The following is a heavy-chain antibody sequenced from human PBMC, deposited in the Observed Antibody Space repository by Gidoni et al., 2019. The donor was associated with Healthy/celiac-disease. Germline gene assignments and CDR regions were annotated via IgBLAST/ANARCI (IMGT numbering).Heavy chain of an antibody. Sequence: QVQLQQSGPGQVKPSHTLSLTCAISGDSVSSNSAAWNWFRQSPSRGLEWLGRTYYRSKWYNDYEVSVKSRITINPDTSKKQFSLQLNSVTHEDTAVYYCARVVVGATTPYYYYYYMDVWGKGTTVTVSS. CDR1: GDSVSSNSAA. J-gene: IGHJ6*03. CDR2: TYYRSKWYN. V-gene: IGHV6-1*01. D-gene: IGHD1-26*01. CDR3: ARVVVGATTPYYYYYYMDV.